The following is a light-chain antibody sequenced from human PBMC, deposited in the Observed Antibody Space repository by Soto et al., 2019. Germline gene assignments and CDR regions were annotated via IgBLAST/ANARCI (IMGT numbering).Light chain of an antibody. Sequence: DIRMTQSPSTLSASVGDRVTITCRASQSISSWSAWYQQKPGKAPKLLIYKASSLESGVPSRFSGSGSGTEFPLTISSLQPDDFATYYCQPYNSSPWTFGQGTKVEIK. CDR2: KAS. CDR3: QPYNSSPWT. V-gene: IGKV1-5*03. J-gene: IGKJ1*01. CDR1: QSISSW.